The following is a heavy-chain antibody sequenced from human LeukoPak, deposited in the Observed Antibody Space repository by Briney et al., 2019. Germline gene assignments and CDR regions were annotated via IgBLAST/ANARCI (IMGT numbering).Heavy chain of an antibody. CDR1: GYTFTGYY. D-gene: IGHD5-24*01. CDR2: INPNSGGT. J-gene: IGHJ4*02. Sequence: ASVKVSCKASGYTFTGYYMHWVRQAPGQGLEWMGWINPNSGGTNYAQKFQGRVTMTRDTSISTAYMELSRLRSDDTAVYYCARELRRFGSRRDGYNYLDYWGQGTQVTVSS. CDR3: ARELRRFGSRRDGYNYLDY. V-gene: IGHV1-2*02.